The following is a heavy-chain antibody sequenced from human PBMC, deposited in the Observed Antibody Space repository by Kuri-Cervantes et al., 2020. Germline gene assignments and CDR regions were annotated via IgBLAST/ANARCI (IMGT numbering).Heavy chain of an antibody. V-gene: IGHV2-5*02. D-gene: IGHD3-10*01. CDR3: AQSPWFGESLAGNWFDP. Sequence: SGPTLVKPTQTLTLTCTFSGFPLSTSGVGVGWIRQPPGKALEWLALICWDDDKRYSPSLKSSITITKDTSKNQVVLTMTNIDPVDTATYYRAQSPWFGESLAGNWFDPWGQGTLVTVSS. CDR1: GFPLSTSGVG. CDR2: ICWDDDK. J-gene: IGHJ5*01.